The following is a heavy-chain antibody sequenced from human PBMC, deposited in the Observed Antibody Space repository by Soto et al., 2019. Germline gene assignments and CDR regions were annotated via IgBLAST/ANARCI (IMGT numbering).Heavy chain of an antibody. CDR2: IYSSGVT. CDR1: GGSISSAGYY. CDR3: GRVVVVTAKIDY. V-gene: IGHV4-30-4*08. Sequence: SETLSLTCTVSGGSISSAGYYWSWIRQHPGKGLEWIGYIYSSGVTYYDPSLKSRVTMSVDMSKNQFSLKLSSVTAADTAVYYCGRVVVVTAKIDYWGQGTLVTVSS. J-gene: IGHJ4*02. D-gene: IGHD2-21*02.